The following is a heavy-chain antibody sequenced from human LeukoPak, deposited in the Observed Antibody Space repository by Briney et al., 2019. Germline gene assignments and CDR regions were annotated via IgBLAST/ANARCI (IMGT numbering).Heavy chain of an antibody. CDR3: AKPKPRFYVFWGGYLGVGDALNI. V-gene: IGHV3-9*01. Sequence: PGGSLRLSCAASGSTFDDYAMHWVRQAPGKGLEWVSGISWNSGSIGYADSVKGRFTISRDNAKNSLYLQMNSLRAEDTALYYCAKPKPRFYVFWGGYLGVGDALNIGGQGTMVPVFS. CDR2: ISWNSGSI. CDR1: GSTFDDYA. J-gene: IGHJ3*02. D-gene: IGHD3-3*01.